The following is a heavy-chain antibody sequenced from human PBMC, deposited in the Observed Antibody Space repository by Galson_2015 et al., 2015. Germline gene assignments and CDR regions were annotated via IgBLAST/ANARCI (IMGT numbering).Heavy chain of an antibody. Sequence: SEPLSLTCSVSGGSVNGHCWSWIRQSPGKGLEWIGYIFSSDRVANYKPVYRPALKSRVTISVDRSKNQLSLSVDSVTAADTAVYYCAKNVNPSNPFSFDPWGRGILVSVSS. CDR1: GGSVNGHC. CDR2: IFSSDRVA. D-gene: IGHD1-14*01. J-gene: IGHJ5*02. CDR3: AKNVNPSNPFSFDP. V-gene: IGHV4-59*08.